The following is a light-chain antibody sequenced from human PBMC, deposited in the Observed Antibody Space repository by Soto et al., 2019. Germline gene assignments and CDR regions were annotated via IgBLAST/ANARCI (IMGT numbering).Light chain of an antibody. Sequence: EIVLTQSPGTLSLSPGDRATLSCRTSQSVSTNFLGWYQQKPGQAPRLLISGTSNRATGIQDRFSGSGSGTDFTLTISRLEPEDFAVYYCQQYGTSPWTFGQRTKVDIK. CDR3: QQYGTSPWT. V-gene: IGKV3-20*01. CDR1: QSVSTNF. CDR2: GTS. J-gene: IGKJ1*01.